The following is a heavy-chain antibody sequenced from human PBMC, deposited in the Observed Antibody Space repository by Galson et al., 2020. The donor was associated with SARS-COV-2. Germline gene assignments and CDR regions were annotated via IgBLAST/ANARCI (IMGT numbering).Heavy chain of an antibody. CDR2: IWYDGNNE. D-gene: IGHD3-16*02. CDR1: GFSFSSYG. CDR3: ARGDWRYMSDSYHQFDY. J-gene: IGHJ4*02. Sequence: QAGGSLRLSCAASGFSFSSYGMHWVRQAPGKGLEWVAVIWYDGNNEYYADSVKGRFTISRDNPKNTLYLQMNSLRVEDTALYYCARGDWRYMSDSYHQFDYWGQGVLVTVPA. V-gene: IGHV3-33*01.